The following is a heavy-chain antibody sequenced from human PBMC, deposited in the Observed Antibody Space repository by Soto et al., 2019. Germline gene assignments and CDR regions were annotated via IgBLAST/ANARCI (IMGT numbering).Heavy chain of an antibody. CDR2: IYYSGST. CDR3: ARDAYGGKNWFDP. D-gene: IGHD3-16*01. Sequence: PSETLSLTCTVSGDSVSSATYYWSWIRQHPGKGLEWIGYIYYSGSTYYNPSLKSRVTISVDTSKNQFSLKLSSVTAADTAVYYCARDAYGGKNWFDPWGQGTLVTVSS. J-gene: IGHJ5*02. CDR1: GDSVSSATYY. V-gene: IGHV4-31*03.